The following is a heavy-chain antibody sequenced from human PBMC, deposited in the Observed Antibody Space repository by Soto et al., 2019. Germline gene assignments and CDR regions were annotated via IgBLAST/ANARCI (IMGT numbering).Heavy chain of an antibody. J-gene: IGHJ6*02. Sequence: ASVKVSCKASGYTFTGYYMHWVRQAPGQGLEWMGWINPNSGGTNYAQKFQGRVTMTRDTSISTAYMELSRLRSDDTAVYYCARSYSISWYSYYYYGMDVWGQGTTVTVSS. CDR2: INPNSGGT. CDR3: ARSYSISWYSYYYYGMDV. CDR1: GYTFTGYY. D-gene: IGHD6-13*01. V-gene: IGHV1-2*02.